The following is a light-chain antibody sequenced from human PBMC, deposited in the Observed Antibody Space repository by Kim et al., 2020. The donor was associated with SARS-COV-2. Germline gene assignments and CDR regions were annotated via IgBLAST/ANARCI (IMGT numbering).Light chain of an antibody. CDR1: LDITNY. CDR3: QQHDSLPLT. J-gene: IGKJ4*01. V-gene: IGKV1-33*01. Sequence: DIQMTQSPSSLSASVGDRVTITCQASLDITNYLNWFQQKPGKAPKLLIYDASNLDPGVPSRFSGSGSGTDFSFTISSLQPEDVATYYCQQHDSLPLTFGGGTKVDIK. CDR2: DAS.